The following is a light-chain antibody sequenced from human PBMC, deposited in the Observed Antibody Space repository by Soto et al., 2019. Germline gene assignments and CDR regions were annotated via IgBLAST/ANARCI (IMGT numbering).Light chain of an antibody. J-gene: IGKJ5*01. CDR3: QQGYSTPIT. CDR1: QSISSY. V-gene: IGKV1-39*01. Sequence: DIQMNQSPSSLSASVGDRVTITCRASQSISSYLNWYQQKPGKAPKLLIYAASSLQSGVPSRFSGSGSGTDFTLTISSLQPEDFATYYCQQGYSTPITFGQGTRLE. CDR2: AAS.